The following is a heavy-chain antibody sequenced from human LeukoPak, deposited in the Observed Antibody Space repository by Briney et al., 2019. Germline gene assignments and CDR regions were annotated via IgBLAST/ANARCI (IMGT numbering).Heavy chain of an antibody. D-gene: IGHD3-9*01. Sequence: SETLSLTCTVSGGSISSSSYYWGWIRQPPGKGLEWIGNIFYGGSTYYNASLKSRVTISVDTSKNQFSLKLRSVTAADTAVYYCARHVWLQPFDYWGQGTLVTVSS. CDR1: GGSISSSSYY. V-gene: IGHV4-39*01. CDR2: IFYGGST. CDR3: ARHVWLQPFDY. J-gene: IGHJ4*02.